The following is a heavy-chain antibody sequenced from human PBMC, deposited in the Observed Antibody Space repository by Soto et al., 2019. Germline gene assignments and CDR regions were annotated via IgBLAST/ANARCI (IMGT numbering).Heavy chain of an antibody. Sequence: QVQLVQSGAEVKKPGASVKVSCKASGYTFSDYYIHWMRQAPGQGLEWMGWINPNSGGTKYAHKFQGWVTMTRETSIKTAYLELSRLTSDHTAVYYCARESGGATATLDYYYFYMDVWGKGTTVNVSS. CDR2: INPNSGGT. V-gene: IGHV1-2*04. CDR3: ARESGGATATLDYYYFYMDV. J-gene: IGHJ6*03. CDR1: GYTFSDYY. D-gene: IGHD5-12*01.